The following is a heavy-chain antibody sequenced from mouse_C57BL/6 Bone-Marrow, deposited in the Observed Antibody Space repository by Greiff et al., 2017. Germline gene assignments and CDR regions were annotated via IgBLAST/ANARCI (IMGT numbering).Heavy chain of an antibody. V-gene: IGHV1-81*01. Sequence: QVQLQQSGAELARPGASVKLSCKASGYTFTSYGISWVKQRTGQGLEWIGEIYPRSGNTYYNEKFKGKATLPADKSSSTAYMELRSLTSEDSAVYFCASMAPYAMDYWGQGTSVTVSS. CDR3: ASMAPYAMDY. CDR2: IYPRSGNT. D-gene: IGHD1-1*02. J-gene: IGHJ4*01. CDR1: GYTFTSYG.